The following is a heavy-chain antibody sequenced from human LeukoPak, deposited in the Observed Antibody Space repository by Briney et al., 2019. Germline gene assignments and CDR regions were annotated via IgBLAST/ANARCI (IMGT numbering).Heavy chain of an antibody. J-gene: IGHJ4*02. D-gene: IGHD2-15*01. V-gene: IGHV3-23*01. CDR2: ISGSGGST. CDR1: GFTFSSYA. Sequence: GGSLRLSCAASGFTFSSYAMSWVRQAPGKGLEWVSAISGSGGSTYYADSVKGRFTISRDNSKNTLYLQMNSLRAEDTAVYYCAKDDMPRYCSGGSCYSGGPLISDYWGQGTLVTVSS. CDR3: AKDDMPRYCSGGSCYSGGPLISDY.